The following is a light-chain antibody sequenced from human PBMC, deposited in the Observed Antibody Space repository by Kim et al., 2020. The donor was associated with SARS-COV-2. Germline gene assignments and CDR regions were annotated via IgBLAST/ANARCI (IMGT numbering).Light chain of an antibody. Sequence: SYELTQPPSVSVSPGQTARITCSGDALLKQYAYWYQQKPGRAPVLVIYKDSERPSGIPERFSGSSSGTTVTLTISGVQAEDEADYYCQSADSSGTYWVFGGGTQLTVL. CDR1: ALLKQY. V-gene: IGLV3-25*03. J-gene: IGLJ3*02. CDR2: KDS. CDR3: QSADSSGTYWV.